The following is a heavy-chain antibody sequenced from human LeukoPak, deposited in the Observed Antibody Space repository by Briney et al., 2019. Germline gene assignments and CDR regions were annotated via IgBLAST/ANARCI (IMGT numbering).Heavy chain of an antibody. CDR1: GGTFSSYA. CDR3: ARVVPAANYYYYYMDV. Sequence: ASVKVSCKASGGTFSSYAISWARQAPGQGLEWMGRIIPIFGTANYAQKFQGRVTITTDESTSTAYMELSSLRSEDTAVYYCARVVPAANYYYYYMDVWGKGTTVTVSS. CDR2: IIPIFGTA. J-gene: IGHJ6*03. V-gene: IGHV1-69*05. D-gene: IGHD2-2*01.